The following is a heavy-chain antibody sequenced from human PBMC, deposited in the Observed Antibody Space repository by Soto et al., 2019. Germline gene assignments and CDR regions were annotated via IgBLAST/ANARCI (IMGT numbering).Heavy chain of an antibody. D-gene: IGHD2-15*01. CDR1: GYTFTGYY. CDR2: INPNSGGT. CDR3: ARARDRYRSGCRCYGVSY. Sequence: AASVKVSCKASGYTFTGYYMHWVRQAPGQGLEWMGWINPNSGGTNYAQKFQGRVTMTRDTSISTAYMEPGRLRSDDTAVYYCARARDRYRSGCRCYGVSYWGQGNLVTVSS. J-gene: IGHJ4*02. V-gene: IGHV1-2*02.